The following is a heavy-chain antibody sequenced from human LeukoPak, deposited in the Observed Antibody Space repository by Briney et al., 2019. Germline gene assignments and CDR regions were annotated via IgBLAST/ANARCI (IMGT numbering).Heavy chain of an antibody. CDR3: ARDERIVVGLLGYYYYMDV. Sequence: SETLSLTCAVSGGSISSSNWWSWVRQPPGKGLEWIGEIYHSGSTNYNPSLKSRVTISVDKSKNQFSLKLSSVTAADTAVYYCARDERIVVGLLGYYYYMDVWGKGTTVTVSS. J-gene: IGHJ6*03. V-gene: IGHV4-4*02. CDR2: IYHSGST. CDR1: GGSISSSNW. D-gene: IGHD3-22*01.